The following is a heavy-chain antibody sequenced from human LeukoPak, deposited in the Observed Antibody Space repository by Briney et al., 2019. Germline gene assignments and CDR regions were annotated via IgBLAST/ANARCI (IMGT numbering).Heavy chain of an antibody. CDR1: KFTFSNYD. CDR2: IGTAGDP. V-gene: IGHV3-13*05. J-gene: IGHJ3*02. D-gene: IGHD6-13*01. CDR3: SRGGRLAGNAFDI. Sequence: GGSLRLSCAASKFTFSNYDMHWVRQATGKGLEWVSSIGTAGDPYYAGSVKGRFTISRENAKNSFYLQMNSLRAGDTAVYYCSRGGRLAGNAFDIWGQGTMVTVS.